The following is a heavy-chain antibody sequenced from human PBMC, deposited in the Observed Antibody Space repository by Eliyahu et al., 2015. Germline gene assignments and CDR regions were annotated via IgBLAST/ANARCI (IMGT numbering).Heavy chain of an antibody. CDR2: IIPIFGTA. CDR1: GGTFSSYA. Sequence: SGGTFSSYAISWVRQAPGQGLEWMGGIIPIFGTANYAQKFQGRVTITADESTSTAYMELSSLRSEDTAVYYCARMVNGYGSENPLPYGPGEGYFDLWGRGTLVTVSS. CDR3: ARMVNGYGSENPLPYGPGEGYFDL. D-gene: IGHD3-10*01. J-gene: IGHJ2*01. V-gene: IGHV1-69*01.